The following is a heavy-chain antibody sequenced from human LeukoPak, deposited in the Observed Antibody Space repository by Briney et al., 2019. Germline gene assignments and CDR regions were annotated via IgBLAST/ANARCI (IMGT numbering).Heavy chain of an antibody. CDR1: GFTFSSYG. Sequence: GGSLRLSCAASGFTFSSYGMHWVRQAPGEGLEWVAVISYDGSNKYYADSVKGRFTISRDNSKNTLYLQMNSLRAEDTAVYYCAKAGSGGYFQHWGQGTLVTVSS. CDR3: AKAGSGGYFQH. J-gene: IGHJ1*01. D-gene: IGHD3-10*01. V-gene: IGHV3-30*18. CDR2: ISYDGSNK.